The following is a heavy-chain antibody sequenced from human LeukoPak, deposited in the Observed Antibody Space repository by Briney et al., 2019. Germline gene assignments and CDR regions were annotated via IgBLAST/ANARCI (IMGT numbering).Heavy chain of an antibody. CDR1: GYTFTSYY. V-gene: IGHV1-46*01. D-gene: IGHD3-22*01. Sequence: ASMKVSCKASGYTFTSYYMHWVRQAPGQGLEWMGIINPSGGSTSYVQKFQGRVTMTRDTSTSTVYMELSSLRSEDTAVYYCARDRYYYDSSGYIRGTSFDYWGQGTLVTVSS. CDR2: INPSGGST. CDR3: ARDRYYYDSSGYIRGTSFDY. J-gene: IGHJ4*02.